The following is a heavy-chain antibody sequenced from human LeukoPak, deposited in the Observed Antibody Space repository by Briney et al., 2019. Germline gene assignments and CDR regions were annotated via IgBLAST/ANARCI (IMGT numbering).Heavy chain of an antibody. Sequence: GGSLRLSCAASGFTFSSYAMSWVRQAPGKGLEWVSAISGSGGSTYYAYSVKGRFTISRDNSKNTLYLQMNSLRAEDTAVYYCAKDRSGGVGELLDWGQGTLVSVSS. J-gene: IGHJ4*02. CDR2: ISGSGGST. CDR1: GFTFSSYA. D-gene: IGHD3-10*01. CDR3: AKDRSGGVGELLD. V-gene: IGHV3-23*01.